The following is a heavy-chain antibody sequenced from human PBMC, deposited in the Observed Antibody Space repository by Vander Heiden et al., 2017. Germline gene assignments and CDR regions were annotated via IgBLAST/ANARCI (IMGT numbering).Heavy chain of an antibody. D-gene: IGHD6-13*01. CDR2: INAGNGNT. CDR1: GYPFTSYA. CDR3: ARDYPYSSSFRVGRNWFDP. Sequence: QVQLVQSGAEVKKPGASVKVSCKASGYPFTSYAMHWVRQAPGQRLEWMGWINAGNGNTKYSQKFQGRVTITRDTSASTAYMELSSLRSEDTAVYYCARDYPYSSSFRVGRNWFDPWGQGTLVTVSS. J-gene: IGHJ5*02. V-gene: IGHV1-3*01.